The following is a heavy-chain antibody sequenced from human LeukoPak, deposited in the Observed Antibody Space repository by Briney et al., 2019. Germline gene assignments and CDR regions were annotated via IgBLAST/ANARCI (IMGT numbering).Heavy chain of an antibody. V-gene: IGHV1-69*04. Sequence: SVNVSCKASVGTFSSYAISWVRQSPGQGLEWMERIIPILCIANCALKFQGRVAIPADKSTSRAYMELSRLRSEDTAVYYCARDSWGATRLDYWGQGTLVTVSS. CDR3: ARDSWGATRLDY. J-gene: IGHJ4*02. CDR2: IIPILCIA. D-gene: IGHD1-26*01. CDR1: VGTFSSYA.